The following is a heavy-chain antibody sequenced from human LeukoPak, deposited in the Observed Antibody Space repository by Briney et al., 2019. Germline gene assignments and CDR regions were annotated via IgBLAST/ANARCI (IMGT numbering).Heavy chain of an antibody. J-gene: IGHJ4*02. CDR3: AGKLWEPRDH. V-gene: IGHV3-21*01. D-gene: IGHD1-26*01. CDR2: ISSSSSYI. Sequence: PGGSLRLSCAASGFTFSSYSMNWVRQAPGNGLEWVSSISSSSSYIYYADSVKGRFTISRDNAKNSLYLQMNSLRAEDTAVYYCAGKLWEPRDHWGQGTLVTVSS. CDR1: GFTFSSYS.